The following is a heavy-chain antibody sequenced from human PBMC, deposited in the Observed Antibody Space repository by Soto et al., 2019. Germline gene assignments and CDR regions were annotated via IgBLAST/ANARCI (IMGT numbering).Heavy chain of an antibody. Sequence: SETLSLTCSVSGGSISSGDKYWSWIRQPPGKGLEWIGYMYYSGSTYYNPSLKSRVTISVDTSKNQFSLKLSSVTAADTAVYYCARGVAAAVPVDYWGQGTLVTVSS. J-gene: IGHJ4*02. V-gene: IGHV4-30-4*01. D-gene: IGHD6-13*01. CDR2: MYYSGST. CDR1: GGSISSGDKY. CDR3: ARGVAAAVPVDY.